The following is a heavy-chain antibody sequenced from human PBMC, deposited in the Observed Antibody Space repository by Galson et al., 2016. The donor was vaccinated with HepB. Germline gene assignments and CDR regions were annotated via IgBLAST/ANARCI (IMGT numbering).Heavy chain of an antibody. CDR2: IYPGDSDT. J-gene: IGHJ3*02. CDR1: GYNFTRYW. CDR3: ARAPLLPIWGSYRIWLGAFDI. Sequence: QSGAEVKKPGESLKISCKSTGYNFTRYWIGWVRQMPGKGLEWMGIIYPGDSDTSNGPSFHGQVTISADNSITTAYLQRSSLKASDTAMYYCARAPLLPIWGSYRIWLGAFDIWGQGTVVIVSS. D-gene: IGHD3-16*02. V-gene: IGHV5-51*01.